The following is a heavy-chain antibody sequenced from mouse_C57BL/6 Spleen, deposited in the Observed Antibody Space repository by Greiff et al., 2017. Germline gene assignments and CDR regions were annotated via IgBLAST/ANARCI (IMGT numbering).Heavy chain of an antibody. J-gene: IGHJ2*01. V-gene: IGHV5-9*01. Sequence: EVQGVESGGGLVKPGGSLKLSCAASGFTFSSYTMSWVRQTPEKRLEWVATISGGGGNTYYPDSVKGRFTISRDNAKNTLYLQMSSLRSEDTALYYCARGIYYYGSSYDYFDYWGQGTTLTVSS. CDR2: ISGGGGNT. CDR3: ARGIYYYGSSYDYFDY. CDR1: GFTFSSYT. D-gene: IGHD1-1*01.